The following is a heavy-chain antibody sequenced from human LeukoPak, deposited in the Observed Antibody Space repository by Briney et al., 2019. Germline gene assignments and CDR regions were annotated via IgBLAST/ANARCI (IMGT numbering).Heavy chain of an antibody. J-gene: IGHJ4*02. Sequence: PGGSLRLSCAASGFTFSSYSMNWVRQAPGKGLEWVSSISSSSSYIYYADSVKGRFTISRDNAKNSLYLQMNSLRAEDTAVYYCARGGYYYDSSGYYLHDYWGQGTLVTVSS. CDR3: ARGGYYYDSSGYYLHDY. CDR1: GFTFSSYS. CDR2: ISSSSSYI. V-gene: IGHV3-21*01. D-gene: IGHD3-22*01.